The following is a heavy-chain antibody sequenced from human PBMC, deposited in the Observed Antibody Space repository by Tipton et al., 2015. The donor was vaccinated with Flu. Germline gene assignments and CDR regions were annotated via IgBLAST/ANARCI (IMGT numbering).Heavy chain of an antibody. Sequence: LRLSCAASGFTVSSNYMSWVRQAPGKGLEWVSVIYSGGSTYYADSVKGRFTISRDNSKNTLYLQMNSLRAEDTAVYYCARDLAYYDYIWGSYRYSDYWGQGTLVTVSS. J-gene: IGHJ4*02. CDR1: GFTVSSNY. V-gene: IGHV3-53*01. CDR2: IYSGGST. CDR3: ARDLAYYDYIWGSYRYSDY. D-gene: IGHD3-16*02.